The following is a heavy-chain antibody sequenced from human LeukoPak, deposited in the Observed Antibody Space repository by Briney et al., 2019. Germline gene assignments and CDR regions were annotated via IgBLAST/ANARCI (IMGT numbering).Heavy chain of an antibody. D-gene: IGHD3-3*01. J-gene: IGHJ5*02. CDR1: GYTFTSYH. CDR3: ARDRRITVFGVVSNWFDP. CDR2: INPSGGST. V-gene: IGHV1-46*01. Sequence: ASVKVSCKASGYTFTSYHMHWVRQAPGQGLEWMGIINPSGGSTSYAQKFQGRVTMTRDMSTSTVYMELSSLRSEDTAVYYCARDRRITVFGVVSNWFDPWGQGTLVTVSS.